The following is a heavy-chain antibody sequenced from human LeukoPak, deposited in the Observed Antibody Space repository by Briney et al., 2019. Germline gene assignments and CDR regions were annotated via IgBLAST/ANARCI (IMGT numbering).Heavy chain of an antibody. CDR2: INHSGST. J-gene: IGHJ5*02. D-gene: IGHD1-26*01. Sequence: SGTPSLTCTVFGFPLSSGFYLGLVRQPPREGLEGNWEINHSGSTNYNPSLKSRVTISVDTSKNQFSLKLSSVTAADTAVYYCAVEVGATNGDNWFDPWGQGTLVTVSS. V-gene: IGHV4-38-2*02. CDR1: GFPLSSGFY. CDR3: AVEVGATNGDNWFDP.